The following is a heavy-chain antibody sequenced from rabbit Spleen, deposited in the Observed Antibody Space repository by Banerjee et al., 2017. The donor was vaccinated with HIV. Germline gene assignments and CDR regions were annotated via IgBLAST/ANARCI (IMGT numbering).Heavy chain of an antibody. Sequence: QSLEESGGDLVKPGASLTLTCTASGFSFSDGYVMGWVRQAPGKGLEWIASINSFSGRGVYATWAKGRFTISRTSSTTVALQMTSLTAADTATYFCAKDLPGAIGWNFDLWGPGTLVTVS. D-gene: IGHD3-1*01. CDR1: GFSFSDGYV. CDR3: AKDLPGAIGWNFDL. CDR2: INSFSGRG. J-gene: IGHJ4*01. V-gene: IGHV1S40*01.